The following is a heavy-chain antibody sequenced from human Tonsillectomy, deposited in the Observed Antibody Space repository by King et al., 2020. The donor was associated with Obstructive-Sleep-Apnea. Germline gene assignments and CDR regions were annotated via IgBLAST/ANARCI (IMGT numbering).Heavy chain of an antibody. CDR2: IWYDGSNK. Sequence: VQLVESGGGVVQPGRSLRLACAASGFTFSSYGMHWVRQAPGKGLEWLAVIWYDGSNKYFADSVKGRFTISRDNSKNTLYLQMNSLKAEDTAVDYCARNDLVRSSGIFDYWGQGTLVTVSS. CDR1: GFTFSSYG. V-gene: IGHV3-33*01. CDR3: ARNDLVRSSGIFDY. J-gene: IGHJ4*02. D-gene: IGHD6-19*01.